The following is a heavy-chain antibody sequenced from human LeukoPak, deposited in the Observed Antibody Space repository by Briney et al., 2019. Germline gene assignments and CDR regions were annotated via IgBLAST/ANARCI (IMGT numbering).Heavy chain of an antibody. CDR1: GGSFSGYY. D-gene: IGHD1-7*01. CDR3: ARATGTKVPPGY. Sequence: SETLSLTCAVYGGSFSGYYWSWIRQPPGKGLEWIGEINHSGRNNYNPSLKSRVTISVDTSKNQFSLKLSSVTAADTAVYYCARATGTKVPPGYWGQGTQVTVSS. J-gene: IGHJ4*02. CDR2: INHSGRN. V-gene: IGHV4-34*01.